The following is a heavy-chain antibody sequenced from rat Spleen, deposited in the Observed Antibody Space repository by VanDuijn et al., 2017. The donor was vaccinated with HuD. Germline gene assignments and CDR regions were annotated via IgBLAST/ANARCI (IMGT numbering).Heavy chain of an antibody. CDR1: GFTFNNYW. Sequence: EVQLVESGGGLVQPGRSLKLSCVVSGFTFNNYWMTWIRQAPGKGLEWVASITNTGGSTYYPDSVKGRFTISRDNAKSTLYLQMDSLRSEDTATYYCTRHFSPADYYSSFPVLYWGQGTLVTVSS. V-gene: IGHV5-31*01. J-gene: IGHJ3*01. CDR3: TRHFSPADYYSSFPVLY. CDR2: ITNTGGST. D-gene: IGHD1-2*01.